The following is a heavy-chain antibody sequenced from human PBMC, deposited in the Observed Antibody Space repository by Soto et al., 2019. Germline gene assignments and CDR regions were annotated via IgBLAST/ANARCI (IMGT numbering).Heavy chain of an antibody. CDR1: GDTFSNHT. CDR3: ARVAEMGTVTKGYYYMDV. J-gene: IGHJ6*03. Sequence: QVQLVQSGAEVKKPGSSVKVSCKASGDTFSNHTISWVRQAPGQGLEWMGRIIPMLGVANYAQKFQGRVTIPADNSTSTAYKELSSLRSADTAVYYCARVAEMGTVTKGYYYMDVWGKGTTVTVSS. CDR2: IIPMLGVA. D-gene: IGHD4-17*01. V-gene: IGHV1-69*04.